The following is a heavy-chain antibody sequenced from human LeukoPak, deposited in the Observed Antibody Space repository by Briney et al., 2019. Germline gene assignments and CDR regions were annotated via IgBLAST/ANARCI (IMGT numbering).Heavy chain of an antibody. CDR2: VSYDGSIK. D-gene: IGHD3-10*01. V-gene: IGHV3-30-3*01. CDR1: GFTFSYNT. J-gene: IGHJ3*02. CDR3: AREGQGGAIDVFDI. Sequence: GGSLRLSCAASGFTFSYNTMHWVRRTPGKGLEWVVLVSYDGSIKRYADSVKGRFTISRDNPNNILYLQMDSLRAEDTAVYYCAREGQGGAIDVFDIWGQGKRVTVSS.